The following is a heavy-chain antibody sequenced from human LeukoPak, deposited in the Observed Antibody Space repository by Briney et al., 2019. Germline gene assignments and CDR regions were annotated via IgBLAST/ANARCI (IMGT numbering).Heavy chain of an antibody. D-gene: IGHD3-22*01. CDR3: AGDRNGYYYAYYFDY. V-gene: IGHV3-30-3*01. CDR1: GFTFSSYA. J-gene: IGHJ4*02. CDR2: ISYDGSNK. Sequence: GGSLRLSCAASGFTFSSYAMHWVRQAPGKGLEWVAVISYDGSNKYYADSVKGRFTISRDNSKNTLYLQMNSLRAEDTAVCYCAGDRNGYYYAYYFDYWGQGTLVTVSS.